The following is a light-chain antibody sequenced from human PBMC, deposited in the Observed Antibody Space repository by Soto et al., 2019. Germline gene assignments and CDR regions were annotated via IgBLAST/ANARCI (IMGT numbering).Light chain of an antibody. CDR2: GTS. Sequence: EIVMTQSPATLSVSPGERATLSCRASQSVSTSLGWYQQKPGQAPRLLIYGTSNRATGIPARFSGSWSGTEFTLTISSLQSEDFAVYYVAQYNYWPPGTFGEGTKVEIK. CDR1: QSVSTS. CDR3: AQYNYWPPGT. J-gene: IGKJ1*01. V-gene: IGKV3-15*01.